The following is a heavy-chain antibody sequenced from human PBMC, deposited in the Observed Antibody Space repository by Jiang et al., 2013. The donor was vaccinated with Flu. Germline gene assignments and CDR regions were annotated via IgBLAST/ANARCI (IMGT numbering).Heavy chain of an antibody. V-gene: IGHV4-59*01. CDR3: ARALSYGGNGDYFDY. CDR2: IYYSGST. D-gene: IGHD4-23*01. CDR1: GGSISSYY. Sequence: SGPGLVKPSETLSLTCTVSGGSISSYYWSWIRQPPGKGLEWIGYIYYSGSTNYNPSLKSRVTISVDTSKNQFSLKLSSVTAADTAVYYCARALSYGGNGDYFDYWGQGTLVTVSS. J-gene: IGHJ4*02.